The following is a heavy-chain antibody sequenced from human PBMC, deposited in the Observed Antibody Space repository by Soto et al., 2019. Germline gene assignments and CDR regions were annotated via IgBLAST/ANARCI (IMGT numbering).Heavy chain of an antibody. CDR1: GFTFSSYW. D-gene: IGHD3-22*01. Sequence: GGSLRLSCAASGFTFSSYWMSWVRQAPGKGLEWVANIKQDGSEKYYVDSVKGRFTISRDNAKNSLYLQMNSLRAEDTAVYYCARAPRNYYDSSGYYYFDYWGQGTLVTVSS. J-gene: IGHJ4*02. V-gene: IGHV3-7*03. CDR3: ARAPRNYYDSSGYYYFDY. CDR2: IKQDGSEK.